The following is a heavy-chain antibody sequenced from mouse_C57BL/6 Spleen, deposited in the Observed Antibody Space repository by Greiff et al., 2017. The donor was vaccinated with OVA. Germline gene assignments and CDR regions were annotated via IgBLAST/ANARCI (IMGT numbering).Heavy chain of an antibody. CDR2: IDPSDSET. CDR3: ARGPNWDWFAD. V-gene: IGHV1-52*01. CDR1: GYTFTSYW. Sequence: QVQLKQPGAELVRPGSSVKLSCKASGYTFTSYWMHWVKQRPIQGLEWIGNIDPSDSETHYNQKFKDKATLTVDKSSSTAYMQLSSLTSEDSAVYYCARGPNWDWFADWGQGTLVTVSA. J-gene: IGHJ3*01. D-gene: IGHD4-1*01.